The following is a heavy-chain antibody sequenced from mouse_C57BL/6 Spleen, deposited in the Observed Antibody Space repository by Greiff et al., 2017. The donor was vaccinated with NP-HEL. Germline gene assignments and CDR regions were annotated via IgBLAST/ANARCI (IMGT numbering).Heavy chain of an antibody. V-gene: IGHV5-17*01. D-gene: IGHD2-3*01. Sequence: EVQGVESGGGLVKPGGSLKLSCAASGFTFSDYGMHWVRQAPEKGLEWVAYISSGSSTIYYADTVKGRFTISRDNAKNTLFLQMTSLRSEDTAMYYCARSHDGYYWFAYWGQGTLVTVSA. CDR1: GFTFSDYG. CDR3: ARSHDGYYWFAY. J-gene: IGHJ3*01. CDR2: ISSGSSTI.